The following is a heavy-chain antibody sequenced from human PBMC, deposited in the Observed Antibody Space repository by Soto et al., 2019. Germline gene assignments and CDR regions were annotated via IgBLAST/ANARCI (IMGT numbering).Heavy chain of an antibody. CDR2: ISYDGSNK. J-gene: IGHJ4*02. D-gene: IGHD2-21*01. V-gene: IGHV3-30*18. CDR3: AKDAIIYFDY. CDR1: GFTFSSYG. Sequence: PGGSLRLSCAASGFTFSSYGMHWVRQAPGKGLEWVAVISYDGSNKYHADSVKGRFTISRDNSKNTLYLQMNSLRAEDTAVYYCAKDAIIYFDYWGQGTLVTVSS.